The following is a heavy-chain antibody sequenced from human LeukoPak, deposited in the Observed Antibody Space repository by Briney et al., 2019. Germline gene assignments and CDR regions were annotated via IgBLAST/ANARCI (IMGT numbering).Heavy chain of an antibody. CDR1: GFILNGWA. J-gene: IGHJ4*02. CDR3: ARVVDSGGSIHIDY. V-gene: IGHV3-30*14. D-gene: IGHD3-22*01. Sequence: GGSLRLSCGASGFILNGWAMHWVRQAPGKGLEWVAHISHDGRNTCYADSVKGRLTISRDTSKNTLFLQLNGLRTEDTAVYYCARVVDSGGSIHIDYWGQGTLVTVSS. CDR2: ISHDGRNT.